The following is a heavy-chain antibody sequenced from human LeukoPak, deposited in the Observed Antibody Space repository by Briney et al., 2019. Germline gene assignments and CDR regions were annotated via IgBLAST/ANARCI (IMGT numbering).Heavy chain of an antibody. Sequence: ASVKVSCKASGYTFTSYGISWVRQAPGQGLEWMGWISAYNGNTYYAQKLQGRVTMTTDTSTSTAYMELRSLRSDDTAVYYCARGRRYCSSTSCYNWFDPWGQGTLVTVSS. CDR1: GYTFTSYG. V-gene: IGHV1-18*01. CDR2: ISAYNGNT. J-gene: IGHJ5*02. CDR3: ARGRRYCSSTSCYNWFDP. D-gene: IGHD2-2*01.